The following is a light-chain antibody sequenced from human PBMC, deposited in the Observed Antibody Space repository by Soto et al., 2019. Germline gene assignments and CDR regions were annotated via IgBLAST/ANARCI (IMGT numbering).Light chain of an antibody. CDR2: AAS. CDR1: QGISKY. V-gene: IGKV1-27*01. J-gene: IGKJ1*01. Sequence: DIQMTQSPSSLSASVGDRVTITCRASQGISKYLAWYQQKPGKVPKLLIYAASTLQSGVPSRFSGRGAGTDFTLTISSLQPEDGATYYCQKYNDAPPTFGQGTQVAIK. CDR3: QKYNDAPPT.